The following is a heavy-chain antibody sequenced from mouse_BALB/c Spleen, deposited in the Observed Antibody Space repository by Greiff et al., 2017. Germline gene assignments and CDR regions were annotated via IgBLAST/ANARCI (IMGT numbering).Heavy chain of an antibody. CDR2: ISSGGST. D-gene: IGHD2-1*01. V-gene: IGHV5-6-5*01. CDR1: GFTFSSYA. CDR3: AREDYGNYLYYFDY. Sequence: DVTLVESGGGLVKPGGSLKLSCAASGFTFSSYAMSWVRQTPEKRLEWVASISSGGSTYYPDSVKGRFTISRDNARNILYLQMSSLRSEDTAMYYCAREDYGNYLYYFDYWGQGTTLTVSS. J-gene: IGHJ2*01.